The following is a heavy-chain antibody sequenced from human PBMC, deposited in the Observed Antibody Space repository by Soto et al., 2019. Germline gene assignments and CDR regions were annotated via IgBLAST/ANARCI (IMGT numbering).Heavy chain of an antibody. Sequence: SETLSLTCTVSGGSISSSSYYWSWIRQPPGKGLEWIGYIYYSGSTYYNPSLKSRVTISVDTSKNQFSLKLSSVTAADTAVYYCATRGPQYYYDSSGYLAYWGQGTLVTVSS. V-gene: IGHV4-30-4*01. CDR3: ATRGPQYYYDSSGYLAY. D-gene: IGHD3-22*01. CDR1: GGSISSSSYY. J-gene: IGHJ4*02. CDR2: IYYSGST.